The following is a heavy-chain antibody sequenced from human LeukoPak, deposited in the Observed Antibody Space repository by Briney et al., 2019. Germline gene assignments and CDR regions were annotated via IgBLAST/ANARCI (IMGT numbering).Heavy chain of an antibody. J-gene: IGHJ4*02. CDR2: IYYSGST. V-gene: IGHV4-30-4*01. Sequence: SQTLSLTCTVSGGSISSGDYYWSWIRQPPGKGLEWIGYIYYSGSTYYNPSPKSRVTISVDTSKNQFSLKLSSVTAADTAVYYCARAMVYYYYFDYWGQGTLVTVSS. D-gene: IGHD3-10*01. CDR3: ARAMVYYYYFDY. CDR1: GGSISSGDYY.